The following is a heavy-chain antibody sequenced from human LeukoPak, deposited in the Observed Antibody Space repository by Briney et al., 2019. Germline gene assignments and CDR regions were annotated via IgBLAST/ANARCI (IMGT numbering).Heavy chain of an antibody. V-gene: IGHV3-53*01. CDR2: IYSGGST. D-gene: IGHD3-9*01. CDR1: GFTVSSNY. Sequence: GGSLRLSCAASGFTVSSNYMSWVRQAPGKGLEWVSVIYSGGSTYYADSVKGLYTISRDNSKNTLYLQMNSLRAEDTAVYYCAREANYYDILTGYQIGNFDYWGQGTLVTVSS. CDR3: AREANYYDILTGYQIGNFDY. J-gene: IGHJ4*02.